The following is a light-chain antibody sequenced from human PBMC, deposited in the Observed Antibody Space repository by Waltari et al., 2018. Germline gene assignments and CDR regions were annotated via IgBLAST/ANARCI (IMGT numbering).Light chain of an antibody. Sequence: QSALTQPASVSGSPGQSITISCTGTSSDVGRYNFVSWYQQHPGKAPQLIIYEVNKRPSGVSNRLSGSKSGNTASLTISGLQAEDESDCYCCSYAGRSTWVFGGGTKVTVL. CDR3: CSYAGRSTWV. J-gene: IGLJ3*02. CDR2: EVN. V-gene: IGLV2-23*02. CDR1: SSDVGRYNF.